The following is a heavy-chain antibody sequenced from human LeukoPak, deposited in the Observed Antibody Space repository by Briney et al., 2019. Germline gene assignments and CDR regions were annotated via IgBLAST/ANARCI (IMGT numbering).Heavy chain of an antibody. D-gene: IGHD5-18*01. CDR3: AREVDTAMVTGFDY. CDR1: GFTFSSYA. Sequence: PGGSLRLSCAASGFTFSSYAMPWVRQAPGKGLEGVAVISYDGSNKYYADSVKGRFTISRDNSKNTLYLQMNSLRAEDTAVYYCAREVDTAMVTGFDYWGQGTLVTVSS. CDR2: ISYDGSNK. J-gene: IGHJ4*02. V-gene: IGHV3-30-3*01.